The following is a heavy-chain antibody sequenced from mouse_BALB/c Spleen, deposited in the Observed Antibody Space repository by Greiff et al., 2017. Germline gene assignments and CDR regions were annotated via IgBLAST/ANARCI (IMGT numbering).Heavy chain of an antibody. J-gene: IGHJ4*01. CDR2: INPSSGYT. V-gene: IGHV1-4*02. D-gene: IGHD1-2*01. CDR3: ARLLRPDYYAMDY. Sequence: QVQLQQSAAELARPGASVKMSCKASGYTFTSYTMHWVKQRPGQGLEWIGYINPSSGYTEYNQKFKDKTTLTADKSSSTAYMQLSSLTSEDSAVYYCARLLRPDYYAMDYWGQGTSVTVSS. CDR1: GYTFTSYT.